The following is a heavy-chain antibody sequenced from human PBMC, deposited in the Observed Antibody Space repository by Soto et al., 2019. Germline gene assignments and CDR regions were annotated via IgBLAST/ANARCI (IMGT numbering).Heavy chain of an antibody. D-gene: IGHD1-26*01. CDR3: AKPRIVGATSDFDY. V-gene: IGHV3-23*01. CDR1: VFTFISYA. CDR2: ISGSGGST. Sequence: GWSLRLSCAASVFTFISYAMSWVRQAPGKGLEWVSGISGSGGSTDYADSVKGRFTISRDNSKNTLYLQMNSLRADDTAVYYCAKPRIVGATSDFDYWGQGTLVTVSS. J-gene: IGHJ4*02.